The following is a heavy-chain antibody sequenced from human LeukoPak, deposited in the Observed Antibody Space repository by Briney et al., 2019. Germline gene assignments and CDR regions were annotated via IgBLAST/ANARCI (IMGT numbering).Heavy chain of an antibody. V-gene: IGHV1-46*01. CDR2: INPSGGST. J-gene: IGHJ4*02. CDR3: ARDRSPAYYYDSSGYYHFDY. Sequence: ASVKVSCKASGYTFTSYYMHWVRQAPGQGLEWMGIINPSGGSTNYAQKFQGRVTITADESTSTAYMELSSLRSEDTAVYYCARDRSPAYYYDSSGYYHFDYWGQGTLVTVSS. D-gene: IGHD3-22*01. CDR1: GYTFTSYY.